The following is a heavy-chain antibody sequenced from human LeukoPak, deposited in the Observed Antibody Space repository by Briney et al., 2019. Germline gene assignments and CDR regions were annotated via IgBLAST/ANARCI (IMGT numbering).Heavy chain of an antibody. V-gene: IGHV3-23*01. CDR2: ISGSGGST. J-gene: IGHJ4*02. D-gene: IGHD3-3*01. CDR1: GFTFSSYA. CDR3: AKDPGYYDFWRGYQMEVVY. Sequence: PGGSLRLSCAASGFTFSSYAMSWVRQAPGKGLEWVSAISGSGGSTYYADSVKGRFTISRDSSKNTLYLQMNSLRAEDTAVYYCAKDPGYYDFWRGYQMEVVYWGQGTLVTVSS.